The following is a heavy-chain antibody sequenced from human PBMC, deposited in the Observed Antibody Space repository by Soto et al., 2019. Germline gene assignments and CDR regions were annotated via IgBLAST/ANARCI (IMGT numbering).Heavy chain of an antibody. D-gene: IGHD2-2*01. CDR1: GFTFSSYG. CDR2: IWYDGSNK. CDR3: ARVRCLPSTSCYVGHGDRDYYYGMDV. J-gene: IGHJ6*02. V-gene: IGHV3-33*01. Sequence: GGSLRLSCAASGFTFSSYGMHWVRQAPGKGLEWVAVIWYDGSNKYYADSVKGRFTFSRDNSKNTLYLQMNSLRAEDTAVYYCARVRCLPSTSCYVGHGDRDYYYGMDVWGQGTTVTVSS.